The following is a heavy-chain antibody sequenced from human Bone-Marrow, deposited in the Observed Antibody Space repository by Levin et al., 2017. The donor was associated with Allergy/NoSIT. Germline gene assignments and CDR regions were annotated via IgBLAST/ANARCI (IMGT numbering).Heavy chain of an antibody. D-gene: IGHD3-16*01. CDR1: GFTFSSYG. V-gene: IGHV3-30*18. CDR3: AKPGGAVVTQYYFDY. Sequence: GGSLRLSCAASGFTFSSYGMHWVRQAPGKGLEWVAVISYDGSNKYYADSVKGRFTISRDNSKNTLYLQMNSLRAEDTAVYYCAKPGGAVVTQYYFDYWGQGTLVTVSS. CDR2: ISYDGSNK. J-gene: IGHJ4*02.